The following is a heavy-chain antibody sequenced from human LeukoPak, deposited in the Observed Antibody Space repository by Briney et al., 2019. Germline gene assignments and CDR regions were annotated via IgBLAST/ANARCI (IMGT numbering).Heavy chain of an antibody. CDR1: GFTFSTYD. V-gene: IGHV3-48*03. Sequence: GGCLRLSCAASGFTFSTYDMKWVRQAPGKGLEWVSHISGSGGNIVYADSVKGRFTISRDNAKNSLYLQMNSLRADDTAVYYCARGLRKTILLGDYYWGQGTLVTV. CDR3: ARGLRKTILLGDYY. J-gene: IGHJ4*02. CDR2: ISGSGGNI. D-gene: IGHD3-3*01.